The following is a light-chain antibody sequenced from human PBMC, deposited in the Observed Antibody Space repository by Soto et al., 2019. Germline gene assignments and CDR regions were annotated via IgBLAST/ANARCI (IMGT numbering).Light chain of an antibody. Sequence: DIQMTQSPSTLSASVGDRVTITCRASQSISSWLAWYQQKPGKAPKLLIYKASSLESGLPSRFSGSGSGTEFTLTISSVQPDDFATYYFQQYNNYPWTFGQGTKVEIK. CDR3: QQYNNYPWT. CDR2: KAS. J-gene: IGKJ1*01. CDR1: QSISSW. V-gene: IGKV1-5*03.